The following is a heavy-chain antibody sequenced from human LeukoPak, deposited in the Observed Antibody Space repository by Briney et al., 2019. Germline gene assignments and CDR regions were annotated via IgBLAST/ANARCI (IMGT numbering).Heavy chain of an antibody. D-gene: IGHD4-17*01. CDR1: GYSISTSYY. CDR2: IYHSGNT. CDR3: ARGGYGDSDFDY. V-gene: IGHV4-38-2*02. Sequence: SETLSLTCTVSGYSISTSYYWGWIRQPPGKGLEWIGSIYHSGNTYYNPALKSRVTISVDTSKNQLSLKLNSVTAPDAAVYYCARGGYGDSDFDYWGQGTLVTVSS. J-gene: IGHJ4*02.